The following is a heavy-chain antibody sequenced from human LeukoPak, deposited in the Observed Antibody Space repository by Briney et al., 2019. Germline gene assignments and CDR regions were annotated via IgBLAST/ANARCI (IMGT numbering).Heavy chain of an antibody. CDR2: ISAYNGNT. V-gene: IGHV1-18*01. CDR3: ARDAGVVVVPAAPIL. Sequence: GASVKVSCKTSGYTFTTFGISWVRQAPGQGLEWIGWISAYNGNTNFAQKFQGRVTMTTDTSTSTAYMELRSLRSDDTAVYFCARDAGVVVVPAAPILWGQGTLVTVSS. CDR1: GYTFTTFG. J-gene: IGHJ4*02. D-gene: IGHD2-2*01.